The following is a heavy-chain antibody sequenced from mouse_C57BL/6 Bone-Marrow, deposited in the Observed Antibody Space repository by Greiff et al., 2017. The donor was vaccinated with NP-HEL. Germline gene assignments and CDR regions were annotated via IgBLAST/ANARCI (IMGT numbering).Heavy chain of an antibody. V-gene: IGHV1-18*01. CDR2: INPNNGGT. D-gene: IGHD1-1*01. J-gene: IGHJ1*03. CDR1: GYTFTDYN. Sequence: VQLKESGPELVKPGASVKIPCKASGYTFTDYNMDWVKQSHGKSLEWIGDINPNNGGTIYNQKFKGKATLTVDKSSSTAYMELRSLTSEDTAVYYCARPFITTVVKSSYWYFDVWGTGTTVTVSS. CDR3: ARPFITTVVKSSYWYFDV.